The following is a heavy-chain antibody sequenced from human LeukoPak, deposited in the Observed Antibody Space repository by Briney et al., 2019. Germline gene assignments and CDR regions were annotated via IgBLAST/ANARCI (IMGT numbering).Heavy chain of an antibody. CDR2: ISSSGSTI. CDR3: ARAITYYYGSGSYSWFDP. Sequence: GGSLRLSCAASGFTFSSYEMNWVRQAPGKGLEWVSYISSSGSTIYYADSVKGRFTISRDNAKNSLYLQMNNLRAEDTAVYYCARAITYYYGSGSYSWFDPWGQGTLVTVSS. V-gene: IGHV3-48*03. J-gene: IGHJ5*02. CDR1: GFTFSSYE. D-gene: IGHD3-10*01.